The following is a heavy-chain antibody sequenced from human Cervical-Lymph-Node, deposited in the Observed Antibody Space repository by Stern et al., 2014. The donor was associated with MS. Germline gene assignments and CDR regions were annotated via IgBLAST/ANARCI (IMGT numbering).Heavy chain of an antibody. D-gene: IGHD1-26*01. CDR1: GGSISSYY. CDR2: IYYSGST. V-gene: IGHV4-59*01. CDR3: ARDWRVVGTSNYYYYGMDV. Sequence: QLQLQESGPGLVKPSETLSLTCTVSGGSISSYYWSWIRQPPGKGLEWIGYIYYSGSTNSKPSLKSRVTISVDTPKTQFSLKLSSVTAADTAVYYCARDWRVVGTSNYYYYGMDVWGQGTTVTVSS. J-gene: IGHJ6*02.